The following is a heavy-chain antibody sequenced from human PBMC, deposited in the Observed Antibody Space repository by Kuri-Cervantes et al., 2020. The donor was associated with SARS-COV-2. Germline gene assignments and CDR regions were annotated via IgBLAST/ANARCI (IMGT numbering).Heavy chain of an antibody. D-gene: IGHD3-10*01. CDR1: GFTFSSYA. CDR3: ARVAGKGPIYYYYMDV. Sequence: GESLKISCAASGFTFSSYAMHWVRQAPGKGLEWVSNIGPSGTTKYYADSVKGRFTISRDNAKNSLYLQMSSLRAEDTAVYYCARVAGKGPIYYYYMDVWGKGTTVTVSS. V-gene: IGHV3-48*03. J-gene: IGHJ6*03. CDR2: IGPSGTTK.